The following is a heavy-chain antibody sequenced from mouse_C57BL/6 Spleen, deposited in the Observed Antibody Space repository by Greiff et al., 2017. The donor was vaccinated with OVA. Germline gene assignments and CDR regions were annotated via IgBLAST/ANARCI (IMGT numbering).Heavy chain of an antibody. Sequence: VQLKESGPELVKPGDSVKISCKASGYSFTGYFMNWVMQSHGKSLEWIGRINPYNGDTFYNQKFKGKATLSVDKSSSTAHMELRSLTSEDSAVYYCARSPITTDLDYWGQGTTLTVSS. CDR3: ARSPITTDLDY. CDR1: GYSFTGYF. V-gene: IGHV1-20*01. J-gene: IGHJ2*01. CDR2: INPYNGDT. D-gene: IGHD1-1*01.